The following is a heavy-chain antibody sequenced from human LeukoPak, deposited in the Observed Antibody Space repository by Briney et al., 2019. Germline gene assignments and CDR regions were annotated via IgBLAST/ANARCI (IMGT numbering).Heavy chain of an antibody. CDR3: AKVLRYCSSTSCHGPDAFDI. Sequence: GGSLRLSCAASGFTFSSYAMHWVRQAPGKGLEWVAVISYDGSNKYYADSVKGRFTISRDNSKNTLYLQMNSLRAEDTAVYYCAKVLRYCSSTSCHGPDAFDIWGQGTMVTVSS. CDR1: GFTFSSYA. V-gene: IGHV3-30-3*01. CDR2: ISYDGSNK. J-gene: IGHJ3*02. D-gene: IGHD2-2*01.